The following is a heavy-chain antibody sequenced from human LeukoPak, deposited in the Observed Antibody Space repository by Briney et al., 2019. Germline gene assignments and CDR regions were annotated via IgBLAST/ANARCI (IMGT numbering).Heavy chain of an antibody. CDR1: GFTFGKYW. V-gene: IGHV3-30*13. CDR2: SSSDETYK. Sequence: GGSLRLSCVASGFTFGKYWMSWVRQAPGKGLEWVSVSSSDETYKFYADSVRGRFTISRDNSKNRPYLQMSDLRAEDTAVYFCARSVSGVWLFDYWGRGTLVTVSS. J-gene: IGHJ4*02. D-gene: IGHD5/OR15-5a*01. CDR3: ARSVSGVWLFDY.